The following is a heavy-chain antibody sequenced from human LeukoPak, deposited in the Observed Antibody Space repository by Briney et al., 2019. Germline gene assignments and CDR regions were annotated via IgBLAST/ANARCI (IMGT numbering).Heavy chain of an antibody. CDR3: ARVTGSGYHGADSYAFDI. CDR1: GYTFTGYY. D-gene: IGHD3-22*01. J-gene: IGHJ3*02. CDR2: INPHCRGT. V-gene: IGHV1-2*02. Sequence: SVRVSCKASGYTFTGYYMHWVRQAPGQGLEWMGWINPHCRGTHYVQKFQGRVTMTRDTSNSTAYMEQSRLRSDDTAVYYCARVTGSGYHGADSYAFDIWGQGTMVTVSS.